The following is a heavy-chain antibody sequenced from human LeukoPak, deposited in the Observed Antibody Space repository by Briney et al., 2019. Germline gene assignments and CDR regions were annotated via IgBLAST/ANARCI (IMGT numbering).Heavy chain of an antibody. Sequence: GASVKVSCKAFGYTFTSNYMHWVRQTPGQGPEWMGVISPSGGSTTYAQKFQGRVTLTRDMSTSTDYLELSSLRSEDTAVYYCARGNVAVSRDYWGQGTLVTVSS. V-gene: IGHV1-46*01. J-gene: IGHJ4*02. D-gene: IGHD2-15*01. CDR2: ISPSGGST. CDR3: ARGNVAVSRDY. CDR1: GYTFTSNY.